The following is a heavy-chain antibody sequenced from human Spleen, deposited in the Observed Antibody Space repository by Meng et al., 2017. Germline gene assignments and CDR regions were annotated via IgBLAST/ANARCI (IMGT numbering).Heavy chain of an antibody. CDR3: ARAWGTEDGFDI. CDR2: INPSGGST. D-gene: IGHD7-27*01. J-gene: IGHJ3*02. V-gene: IGHV1-46*01. Sequence: ASVKVSCKASGYSFTSYYVHWVRQAPGQGLEWMGIINPSGGSTSYAQKFQGRVTMTRDTSTSTVYMELTSLRSEDTALYYCARAWGTEDGFDIWGQGTLVTVSS. CDR1: GYSFTSYY.